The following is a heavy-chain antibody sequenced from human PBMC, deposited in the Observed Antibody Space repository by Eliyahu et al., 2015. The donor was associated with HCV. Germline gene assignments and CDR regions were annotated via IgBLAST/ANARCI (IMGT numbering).Heavy chain of an antibody. V-gene: IGHV4-31*03. J-gene: IGHJ6*02. Sequence: QVQLQESGPGLVKPSQTLSLTCTVSGGSISSGGYYWSWIRQHPGKGLEWIGYIYYSGSTYYNPSLKSRVTISVDTSKNQFSLKLSSVTAADTAVYYCASQMGGPYGDYSNYYYGMDVWGQGTTVTVSS. CDR3: ASQMGGPYGDYSNYYYGMDV. CDR1: GGSISSGGYY. D-gene: IGHD4-17*01. CDR2: IYYSGST.